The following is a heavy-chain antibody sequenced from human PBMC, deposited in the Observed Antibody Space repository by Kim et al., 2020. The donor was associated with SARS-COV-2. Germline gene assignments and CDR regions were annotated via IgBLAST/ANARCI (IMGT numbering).Heavy chain of an antibody. V-gene: IGHV1-2*02. Sequence: ASVKVSCKASGYTFTNFYIHWVRQAPGQGLEWMGWINPHSGDTTFAPKLQGRVTMTTHRSPNTADMELTRLTSDDRAIYFCARSGFDYWGQGTLVPVSS. CDR3: ARSGFDY. J-gene: IGHJ4*02. CDR1: GYTFTNFY. CDR2: INPHSGDT.